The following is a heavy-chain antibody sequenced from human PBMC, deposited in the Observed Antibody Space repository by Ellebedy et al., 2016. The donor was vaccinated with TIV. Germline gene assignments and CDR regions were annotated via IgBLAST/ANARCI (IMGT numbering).Heavy chain of an antibody. CDR3: ARGLAGGSGWFYY. CDR2: IIPIFGTA. V-gene: IGHV1-69*13. CDR1: GGTFSSYA. Sequence: SVKVSCXASGGTFSSYAISWVRQAPGQGLEWMGGIIPIFGTANYAQKFQGRVTITADESTSTAYMELSSLRSEDTAVYYCARGLAGGSGWFYYWGQGTLVTVSS. J-gene: IGHJ4*02. D-gene: IGHD6-19*01.